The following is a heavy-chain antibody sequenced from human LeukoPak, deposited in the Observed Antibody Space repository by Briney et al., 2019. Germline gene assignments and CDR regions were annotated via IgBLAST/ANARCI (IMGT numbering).Heavy chain of an antibody. V-gene: IGHV4-38-2*02. Sequence: SATLSLTCAVSGYAISGGYYWGWSRQPPGKGLEWIGSIYHSGSAYYNPSLKSRVTISLDTSKNQFSLKVSSVTAADSAVYYCAREEMGGIDYWGQGTLVTVSS. CDR3: AREEMGGIDY. J-gene: IGHJ4*02. CDR2: IYHSGSA. D-gene: IGHD5-24*01. CDR1: GYAISGGYY.